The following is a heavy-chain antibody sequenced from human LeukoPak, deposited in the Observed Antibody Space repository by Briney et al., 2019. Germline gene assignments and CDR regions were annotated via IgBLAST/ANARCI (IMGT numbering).Heavy chain of an antibody. CDR3: ASTGRPGRVVYYFDY. CDR1: GGSISSSSYY. J-gene: IGHJ4*02. Sequence: KPSETLSLTCTVSGGSISSSSYYWDWIRQPPGKGLGWIGTIYYTGSTYYNPSLKSRVTISVDTSKNQFSLKLSSVTAADTAVYYCASTGRPGRVVYYFDYWGQGTLVTVSS. CDR2: IYYTGST. D-gene: IGHD1-14*01. V-gene: IGHV4-39*07.